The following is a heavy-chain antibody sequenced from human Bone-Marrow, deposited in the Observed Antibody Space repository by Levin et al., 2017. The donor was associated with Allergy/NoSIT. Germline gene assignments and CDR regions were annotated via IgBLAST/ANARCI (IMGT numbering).Heavy chain of an antibody. CDR2: ISGDADMT. V-gene: IGHV3-23*01. Sequence: GGSLRLSCTASGFPFHTSAMTWVRQAPGQGLGWVSSISGDADMTSYADSVKGRFTVSRDNSKNMLFLQMDNLRVEDTAVFYCAKGSSGWFQETDSWGQGTLLTVSS. D-gene: IGHD6-19*01. CDR3: AKGSSGWFQETDS. J-gene: IGHJ4*02. CDR1: GFPFHTSA.